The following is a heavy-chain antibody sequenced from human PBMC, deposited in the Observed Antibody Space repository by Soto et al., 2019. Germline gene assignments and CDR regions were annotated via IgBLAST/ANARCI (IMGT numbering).Heavy chain of an antibody. CDR1: GYTFTSYG. CDR2: ISAYNGNT. V-gene: IGHV1-18*01. D-gene: IGHD5-12*01. Sequence: ASVKVSCKASGYTFTSYGISWVRQAPGQGLEWMGWISAYNGNTNYAQKLQDRVTMTTDTSTSTAYMELRSLRSDDTAVYYCAMSRAVATTRRHYYYYGMDVWGQGTTVTVSS. J-gene: IGHJ6*02. CDR3: AMSRAVATTRRHYYYYGMDV.